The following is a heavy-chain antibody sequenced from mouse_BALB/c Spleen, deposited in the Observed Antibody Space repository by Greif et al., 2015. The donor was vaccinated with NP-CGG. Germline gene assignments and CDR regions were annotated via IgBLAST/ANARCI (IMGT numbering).Heavy chain of an antibody. CDR2: ISNGGGST. CDR3: ARHYYGSSYFDY. V-gene: IGHV5-12-2*01. CDR1: GFTFSSYT. J-gene: IGHJ2*01. D-gene: IGHD1-1*01. Sequence: DVMLVESGGGLVQPGGSLKLSCAASGFTFSSYTMSWVRQTPEKRLEWAAYISNGGGSTYYPDTVKGRFTISRDNAKNTLYLQMSSLKSEDTAMYYCARHYYGSSYFDYWGQGTTLTVSS.